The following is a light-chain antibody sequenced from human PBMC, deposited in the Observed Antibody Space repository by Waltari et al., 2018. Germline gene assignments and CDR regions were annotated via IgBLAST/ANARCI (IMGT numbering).Light chain of an antibody. CDR3: AAWDDSLSGRV. Sequence: QFVLTQPPSASGTPGQRVTISCSGTRSNIRSNYLYWYQQPPGTAPKLLIYRNNQRPSGVPDRFSGSKSGTSASLAISGLRSEDEADYYCAAWDDSLSGRVFGGGTKVTVL. CDR1: RSNIRSNY. J-gene: IGLJ3*02. V-gene: IGLV1-47*01. CDR2: RNN.